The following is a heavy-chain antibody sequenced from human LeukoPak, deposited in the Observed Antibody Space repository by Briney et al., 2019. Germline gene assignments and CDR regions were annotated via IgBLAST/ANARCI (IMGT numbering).Heavy chain of an antibody. CDR3: ARGAPQADVFDI. J-gene: IGHJ3*02. V-gene: IGHV3-15*01. D-gene: IGHD1-26*01. Sequence: GESLRLSCAASGFTFSVTWMSWVRQAPGRGLEWVGRFKSKAAGGTTDYAAPVAGRFTISRDDSKNMLYLQMNSLKTEDTAVYYCARGAPQADVFDIWGQGTMVTVSS. CDR1: GFTFSVTW. CDR2: FKSKAAGGTT.